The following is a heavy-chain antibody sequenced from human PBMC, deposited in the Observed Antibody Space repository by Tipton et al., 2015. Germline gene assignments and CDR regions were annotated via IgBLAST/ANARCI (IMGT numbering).Heavy chain of an antibody. CDR3: AKAPVECGHYVSGWDH. CDR2: ISGSASST. D-gene: IGHD4-17*01. J-gene: IGHJ4*02. CDR1: GFTFDKHA. Sequence: SLRLSCAASGFTFDKHAMTWVRQAPGKGLEWVSTISGSASSTYYADSVKGRFTISRDNSKSTLYLQVNSLRAEDTAVYYCAKAPVECGHYVSGWDHWGQGTLVTVST. V-gene: IGHV3-23*01.